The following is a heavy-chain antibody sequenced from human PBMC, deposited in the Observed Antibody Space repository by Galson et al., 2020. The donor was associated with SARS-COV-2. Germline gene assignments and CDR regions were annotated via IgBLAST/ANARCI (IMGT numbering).Heavy chain of an antibody. D-gene: IGHD3-16*02. CDR2: IWYDGSNK. CDR1: GFTFSSYG. V-gene: IGHV3-33*01. Sequence: GGSLRLSCAASGFTFSSYGMHWVRQAPGKGLEWVAVIWYDGSNKYYADSVKGRFTISRDNSKNTLYLQMNSLRAEDTAVYYCARDPITVGGVIDYPLGYWGQGTLVTVSS. CDR3: ARDPITVGGVIDYPLGY. J-gene: IGHJ4*02.